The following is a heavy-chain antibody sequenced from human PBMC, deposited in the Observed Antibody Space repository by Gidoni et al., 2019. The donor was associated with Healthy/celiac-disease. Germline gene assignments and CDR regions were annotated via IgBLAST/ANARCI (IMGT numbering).Heavy chain of an antibody. J-gene: IGHJ4*02. V-gene: IGHV1-2*02. D-gene: IGHD6-6*01. Sequence: QVQLVQSGAEVQKPGASVKVSCKASGYTFTGYYMHWVRQAPGQGLEWMGWINPNRGGTNYAQKFQCRVTMTRDTSISTAYMELSRLRSDDTAVYYCARDEYSSSSYPDYWGQGTLVTVSS. CDR2: INPNRGGT. CDR3: ARDEYSSSSYPDY. CDR1: GYTFTGYY.